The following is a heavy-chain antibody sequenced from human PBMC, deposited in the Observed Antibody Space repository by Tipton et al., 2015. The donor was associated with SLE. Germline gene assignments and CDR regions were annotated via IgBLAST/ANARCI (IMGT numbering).Heavy chain of an antibody. Sequence: TLSLTCAVYGVSMSRGGYYWSWIRQHPGKGLECIGYIYYSGNTHYSPSLKSRVTISVDTSRNHFSLKLSSVTAADTAVYFCAREERNGHLNYLDFWGQGTLVPVSS. V-gene: IGHV4-31*11. J-gene: IGHJ4*02. CDR3: AREERNGHLNYLDF. CDR1: GVSMSRGGYY. D-gene: IGHD2-8*01. CDR2: IYYSGNT.